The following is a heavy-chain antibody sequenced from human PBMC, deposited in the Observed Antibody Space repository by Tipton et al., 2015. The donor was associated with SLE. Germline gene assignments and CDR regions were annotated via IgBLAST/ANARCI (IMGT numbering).Heavy chain of an antibody. V-gene: IGHV4-59*08. J-gene: IGHJ6*02. D-gene: IGHD2-8*01. CDR2: VFYGGGT. Sequence: TLSLTCIVSGGSMRNYYWSWIRQSPGKGLEWIGYVFYGGGTNYNPSLKSRVTMSVDTAKNQFSLKLTSVTAADTAVYYCARGMLTWRGAIVGVDVWGQGTTVNVSS. CDR3: ARGMLTWRGAIVGVDV. CDR1: GGSMRNYY.